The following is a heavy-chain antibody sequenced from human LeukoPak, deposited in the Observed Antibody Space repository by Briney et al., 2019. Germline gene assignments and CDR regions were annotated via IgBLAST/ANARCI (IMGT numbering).Heavy chain of an antibody. V-gene: IGHV3-30-3*01. J-gene: IGHJ5*02. CDR2: ISYDGSNK. Sequence: GGSLRLSCAASGFTFSSYAMHWVRQAPGKGLEWVAVISYDGSNKYYADSVKGRFTISRDNSKNTLYLQMNSLRAEDTAVYYCARVDSGNFNWFDPWGQGTMVTVSS. D-gene: IGHD1-26*01. CDR3: ARVDSGNFNWFDP. CDR1: GFTFSSYA.